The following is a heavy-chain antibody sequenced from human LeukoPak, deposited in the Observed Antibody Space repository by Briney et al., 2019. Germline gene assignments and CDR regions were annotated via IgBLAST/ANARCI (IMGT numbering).Heavy chain of an antibody. CDR2: ISYDGSNK. V-gene: IGHV3-30*03. Sequence: GGSLRLSCAASGFTFNSFGMHWVRQAPGKGLEWVAVISYDGSNKYFADSVKGRFTISRDNSKNTLYLQMNSLRAEDTAVYYCARESSGWLQLFDYWGQGTLVTVSS. CDR1: GFTFNSFG. D-gene: IGHD5-24*01. CDR3: ARESSGWLQLFDY. J-gene: IGHJ4*02.